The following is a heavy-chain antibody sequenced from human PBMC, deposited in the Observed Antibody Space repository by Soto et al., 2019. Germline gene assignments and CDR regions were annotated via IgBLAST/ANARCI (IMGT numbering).Heavy chain of an antibody. CDR2: IYYSGST. V-gene: IGHV4-59*01. J-gene: IGHJ4*02. D-gene: IGHD6-13*01. Sequence: SETLSLTCTVSGGSISSYYWSWIRQPPGKGLEWIGYIYYSGSTNYNPSLKSRVTISVDTSKNQFSLKLSSVTAADTAVYYCARVQVGQQLVPSIDYWGQGTLVTVSS. CDR1: GGSISSYY. CDR3: ARVQVGQQLVPSIDY.